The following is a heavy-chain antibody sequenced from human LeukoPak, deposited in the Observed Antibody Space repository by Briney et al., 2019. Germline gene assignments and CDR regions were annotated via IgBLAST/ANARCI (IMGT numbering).Heavy chain of an antibody. CDR3: VRDVGAAPGPDAFDI. D-gene: IGHD6-13*01. CDR1: GFTFDSYS. Sequence: GGSLRLSCEASGFTFDSYSMNWVRQAPGKGLEWVSSISDTSTYIYYADSLKGRFTISRDNAKNSVYLQMNSLRAEDTAVYYFVRDVGAAPGPDAFDIWGQGTMVTVAS. CDR2: ISDTSTYI. J-gene: IGHJ3*02. V-gene: IGHV3-21*06.